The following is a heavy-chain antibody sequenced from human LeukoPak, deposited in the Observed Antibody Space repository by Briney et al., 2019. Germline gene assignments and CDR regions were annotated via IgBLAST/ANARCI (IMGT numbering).Heavy chain of an antibody. CDR1: GFTFDDYA. D-gene: IGHD6-19*01. CDR2: ISWNSGSI. CDR3: AKDKGAVAGAFDY. V-gene: IGHV3-9*03. Sequence: GRSLRLSCAASGFTFDDYAMHWFRQAPGKGLEWVSGISWNSGSIGYADSVKGRFTISRDNAKNSLYLQMNSLRAEDMALYYCAKDKGAVAGAFDYWGQGTLVTVSS. J-gene: IGHJ4*02.